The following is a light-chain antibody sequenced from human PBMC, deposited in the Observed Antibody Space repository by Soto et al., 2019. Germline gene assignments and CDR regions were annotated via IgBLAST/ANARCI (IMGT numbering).Light chain of an antibody. CDR1: SSDIGGYTY. V-gene: IGLV2-11*01. J-gene: IGLJ1*01. Sequence: QSALTQPRAVSGCPGQSVTISCTGTSSDIGGYTYVSWYQQHPGKAPKVIIYDVSERPSGVPDRFSGSKSGNTASLTISGLQPEDEADYYCCSFAGPQSFEVFGEGTKVTVL. CDR2: DVS. CDR3: CSFAGPQSFEV.